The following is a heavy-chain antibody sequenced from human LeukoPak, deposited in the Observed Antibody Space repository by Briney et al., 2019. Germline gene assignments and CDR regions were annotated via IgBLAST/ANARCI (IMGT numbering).Heavy chain of an antibody. CDR3: ARTDYGDYGVLFDY. CDR2: INSDGSSI. D-gene: IGHD4-17*01. V-gene: IGHV3-74*01. CDR1: GFIFSLYW. J-gene: IGHJ4*02. Sequence: GGSLRLSCKASGFIFSLYWMHWVRQVPGKGLVWVSRINSDGSSISYADSVKGRFTISRDNAKNTLYLQMNSLRAEDTAVYYCARTDYGDYGVLFDYWGQGTLVTVSS.